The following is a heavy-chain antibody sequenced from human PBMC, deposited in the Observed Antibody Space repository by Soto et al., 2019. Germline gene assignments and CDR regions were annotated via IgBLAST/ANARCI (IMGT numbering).Heavy chain of an antibody. D-gene: IGHD6-19*01. CDR3: ARGRAVAGMWFLYNWFEP. CDR1: GGSFSGYY. V-gene: IGHV4-34*01. CDR2: INHSGST. J-gene: IGHJ5*02. Sequence: QVQLQQWGAGLLKPSETLSLTCAVYGGSFSGYYWSWIRQPPGKGLEWIGEINHSGSTNYNPTLKSRVTISVDTSKNKFSLKLSSVTAADTAVYYCARGRAVAGMWFLYNWFEPWGQGTLVTVSS.